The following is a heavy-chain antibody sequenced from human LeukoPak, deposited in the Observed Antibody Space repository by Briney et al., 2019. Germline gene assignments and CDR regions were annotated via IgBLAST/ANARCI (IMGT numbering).Heavy chain of an antibody. CDR3: ATGSTAVAGTKY. D-gene: IGHD6-19*01. CDR1: GFTFSTYG. V-gene: IGHV3-23*01. Sequence: PGGSLRLSCAASGFTFSTYGMNWVRQAPGKRLEWVSTISRSGDITYYADSVKGRFTISRDNSKNTLYLQMNSLRAEDTAIYYCATGSTAVAGTKYWGQGILVTVSS. J-gene: IGHJ4*02. CDR2: ISRSGDIT.